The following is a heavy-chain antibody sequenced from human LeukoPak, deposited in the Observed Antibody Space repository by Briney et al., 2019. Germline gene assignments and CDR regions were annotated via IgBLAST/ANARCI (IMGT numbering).Heavy chain of an antibody. J-gene: IGHJ4*02. Sequence: LRLSCAASGFTFSSYAMSWVRQAPGKGLEWIGYIYHSGSTYYNPSLKSRVTISVDRSKNQFSLKLSSVTAADTAVYYCARGYCSGGSCASFDYWGQGTLVTVSS. V-gene: IGHV4-30-2*01. CDR1: GFTFSSYA. D-gene: IGHD2-15*01. CDR2: IYHSGST. CDR3: ARGYCSGGSCASFDY.